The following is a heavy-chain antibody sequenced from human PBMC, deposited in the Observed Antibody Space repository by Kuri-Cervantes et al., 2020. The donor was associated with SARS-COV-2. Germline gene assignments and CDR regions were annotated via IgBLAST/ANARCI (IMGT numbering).Heavy chain of an antibody. Sequence: SETLSLTCTVSGGSISNDYWSWIRQPAGKGLEWIGRIYTSGTANYNPSLRTRVTMSIDTSKNQFSLRLSSVTAADTAVYYCARVSIELVLPTPQVYFYMDVWGKGTTVTVSS. V-gene: IGHV4-4*07. CDR2: IYTSGTA. CDR1: GGSISNDY. CDR3: ARVSIELVLPTPQVYFYMDV. J-gene: IGHJ6*03. D-gene: IGHD2/OR15-2a*01.